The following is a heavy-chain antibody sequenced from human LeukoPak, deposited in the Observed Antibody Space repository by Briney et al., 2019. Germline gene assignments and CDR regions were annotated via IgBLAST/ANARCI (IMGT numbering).Heavy chain of an antibody. CDR3: AKRGANPYYFDY. CDR2: ISSDGSIE. V-gene: IGHV3-30*18. CDR1: GFPFSSYG. D-gene: IGHD4/OR15-4a*01. J-gene: IGHJ4*02. Sequence: PGGSLRLSCAASGFPFSSYGMHWVRQAPGTGLEWVAVISSDGSIEYYAYTVNGRFNVYRDKYKNTMYLKMNSLRAEDTAVYYCAKRGANPYYFDYWGQGTLVTVSS.